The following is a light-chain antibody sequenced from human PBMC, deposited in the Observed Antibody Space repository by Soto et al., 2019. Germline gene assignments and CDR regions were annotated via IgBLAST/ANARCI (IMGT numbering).Light chain of an antibody. J-gene: IGLJ1*01. V-gene: IGLV2-11*01. CDR1: SSDVGGYDY. CDR3: CSYAGSYTFYV. CDR2: DVS. Sequence: QSALTQPRSVSGSPGQSVTISCTGTSSDVGGYDYVSWYQHHPGTAPKLMIYDVSMRPSGVPDRFSGSKSGSMASLTISGLQAEDEGDYYCCSYAGSYTFYVFGTGTKVTVL.